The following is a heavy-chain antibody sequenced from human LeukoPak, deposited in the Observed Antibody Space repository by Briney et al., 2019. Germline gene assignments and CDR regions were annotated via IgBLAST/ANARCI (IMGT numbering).Heavy chain of an antibody. D-gene: IGHD6-13*01. J-gene: IGHJ4*02. CDR3: AREGGIAAAFDY. Sequence: PGGSLRLSCAASGFTFSSYEMNWVRQAPGKGLEWVSYISSSGSTIYYADSVKGRFTISRDNAKNSLYLQMNSLRAEDTAVYYCAREGGIAAAFDYWGQGTLVTVSS. CDR1: GFTFSSYE. CDR2: ISSSGSTI. V-gene: IGHV3-48*03.